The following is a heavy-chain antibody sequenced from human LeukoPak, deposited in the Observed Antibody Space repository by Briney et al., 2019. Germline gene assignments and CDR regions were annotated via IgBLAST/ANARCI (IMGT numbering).Heavy chain of an antibody. CDR3: ARDVAGSH. J-gene: IGHJ4*02. CDR2: IYYSGST. Sequence: SETLSLTCTVSGGSISSYYWSWIRQPPGKGLEWIGYIYYSGSTNYNPSLKSRVTISVDTSKNQFSLKLSSVTAADTAVYYCARDVAGSHWGQGTLVTVSP. D-gene: IGHD6-13*01. V-gene: IGHV4-59*01. CDR1: GGSISSYY.